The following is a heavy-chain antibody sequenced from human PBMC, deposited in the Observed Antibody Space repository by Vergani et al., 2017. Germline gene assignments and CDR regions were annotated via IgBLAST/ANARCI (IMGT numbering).Heavy chain of an antibody. CDR1: GFTVSSNY. J-gene: IGHJ4*02. V-gene: IGHV3-66*01. CDR2: IYSGGST. Sequence: EVQLVESGGGLVQPGGSLRLSCAASGFTVSSNYMSWVRQAPGKGLEWVSVIYSGGSTYYADSVKGRFTISRDNSKNTLYLQMNSLRAEDTAVYYCARSGEDRWLHFDYWGQGTLVTVSS. CDR3: ARSGEDRWLHFDY. D-gene: IGHD1-26*01.